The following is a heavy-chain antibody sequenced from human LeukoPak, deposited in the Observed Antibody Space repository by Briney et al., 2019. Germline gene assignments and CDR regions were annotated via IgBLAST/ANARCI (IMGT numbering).Heavy chain of an antibody. CDR1: GGSISSGDYY. D-gene: IGHD3-10*01. V-gene: IGHV4-30-4*01. J-gene: IGHJ4*02. Sequence: PSQTLSLTCTVSGGSISSGDYYWSWIRQPPGKGLEWIAYIYYSGSTYYNPSLKSRVAISVDTSKNQFSLQLSSVTAADAAVYYCARHGSGSYYMDYWGQGTLVTVSS. CDR3: ARHGSGSYYMDY. CDR2: IYYSGST.